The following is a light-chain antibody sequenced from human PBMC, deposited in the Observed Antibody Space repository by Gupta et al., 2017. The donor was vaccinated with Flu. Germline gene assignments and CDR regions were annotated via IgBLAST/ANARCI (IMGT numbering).Light chain of an antibody. V-gene: IGLV1-44*01. J-gene: IGLJ3*02. CDR2: RNK. Sequence: QSVLTQPPSASGTPGQKVPISCSGSHSTIGSNPVRWYQHLPGTAPKLLILRNKQRPSGVADRFSGSKSGSSASLAISGLQSEDEADDDCAAWDDNCNDLTWVFSGGTKLTV. CDR1: HSTIGSNP. CDR3: AAWDDNCNDLTWV.